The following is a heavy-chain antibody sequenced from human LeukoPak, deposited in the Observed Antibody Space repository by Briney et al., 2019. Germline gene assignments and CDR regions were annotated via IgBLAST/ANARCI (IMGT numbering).Heavy chain of an antibody. CDR1: GYTFTSYD. J-gene: IGHJ5*02. V-gene: IGHV1-8*01. D-gene: IGHD6-13*01. CDR3: ARGFLAAAGTHNWFDP. CDR2: MNPNSGDT. Sequence: GASVKVSCKASGYTFTSYDINWVRQATGQGLEWMGWMNPNSGDTGYAQKFQGRVTMTMNTSISTAYMELSSLRSEDTAVYYCARGFLAAAGTHNWFDPWGQGTLVTVSS.